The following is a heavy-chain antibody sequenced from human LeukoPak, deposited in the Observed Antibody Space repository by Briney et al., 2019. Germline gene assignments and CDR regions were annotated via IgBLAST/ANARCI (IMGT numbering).Heavy chain of an antibody. CDR2: IYYSGGT. D-gene: IGHD3-22*01. V-gene: IGHV4-59*01. J-gene: IGHJ4*02. CDR3: ARDGLYDSSGYYMDS. CDR1: GGAISSYY. Sequence: SETLSLTCTVSGGAISSYYWSWIRQSPGKGLERIGYIYYSGGTKYNPSLMSRVTISVDRAQNQFSLSLRSVTAADTAVYYCARDGLYDSSGYYMDSWGQGTLVIVSS.